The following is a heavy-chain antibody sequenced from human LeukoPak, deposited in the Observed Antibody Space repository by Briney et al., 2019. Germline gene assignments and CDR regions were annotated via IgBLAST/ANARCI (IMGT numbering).Heavy chain of an antibody. CDR1: GFTFSSYG. CDR2: IRYDGSNK. J-gene: IGHJ4*02. CDR3: AKIAYDFWSGYTQFDY. D-gene: IGHD3-3*01. V-gene: IGHV3-30*02. Sequence: PGGSLRLXCAASGFTFSSYGMHWVRQAPGKGPEWVAFIRYDGSNKYYADSVKGRFTISRDNSKNTLYLQMNSLRAEDTAVYYCAKIAYDFWSGYTQFDYWGQGTLVTVSS.